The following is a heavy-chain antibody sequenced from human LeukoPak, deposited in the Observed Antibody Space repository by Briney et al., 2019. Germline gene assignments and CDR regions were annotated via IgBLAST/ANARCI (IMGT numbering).Heavy chain of an antibody. CDR1: GYTFTTYA. D-gene: IGHD3-3*01. CDR3: ARVRDFWSGHYNWFDP. J-gene: IGHJ5*02. V-gene: IGHV1-18*01. Sequence: ASVEVSCKASGYTFTTYAISWVRQAPGQGLEWMGWIGAYDGKTNYAQEFQGRVTVTTDTSTSTAYMELRSLTSDDTAVYYCARVRDFWSGHYNWFDPWGQGTLVTVSS. CDR2: IGAYDGKT.